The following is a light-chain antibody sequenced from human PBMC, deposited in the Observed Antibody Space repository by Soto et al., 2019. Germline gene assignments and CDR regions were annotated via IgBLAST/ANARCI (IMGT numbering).Light chain of an antibody. V-gene: IGKV3-11*01. J-gene: IGKJ1*01. CDR2: DAS. CDR1: QSVSSY. CDR3: QERSNWPPWT. Sequence: EIVLTQSPATLSLSPGERATLSCRASQSVSSYLAWYQQKPGQAPRLLIYDASNRATGIPARFSGSGSGTDFTLTISSLEPEYFAVYYCQERSNWPPWTFGHGTKVESK.